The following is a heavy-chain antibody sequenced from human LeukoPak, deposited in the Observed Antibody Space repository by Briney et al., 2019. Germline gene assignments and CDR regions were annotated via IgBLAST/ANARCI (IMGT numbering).Heavy chain of an antibody. Sequence: GGSLRLSCAASGFTFSKYGMHWVRQAPGKGLEWLTFIQYDGNNKYYSDSVKGRFTISRDNSKNTLFLQMNSLRAEDTAVYYCGRGHWGLDSWGQGTLVSVSS. CDR1: GFTFSKYG. CDR3: GRGHWGLDS. V-gene: IGHV3-30*02. J-gene: IGHJ4*02. D-gene: IGHD7-27*01. CDR2: IQYDGNNK.